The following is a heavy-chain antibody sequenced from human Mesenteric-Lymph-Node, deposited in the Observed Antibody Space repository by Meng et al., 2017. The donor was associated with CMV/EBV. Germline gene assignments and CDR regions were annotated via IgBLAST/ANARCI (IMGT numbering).Heavy chain of an antibody. V-gene: IGHV4-31*02. CDR3: ARSSSSSISWFDP. D-gene: IGHD6-6*01. CDR1: GGSIGRGGYY. CDR2: IYYSGNT. J-gene: IGHJ5*02. Sequence: SGGSIGRGGYYWSWIRQNPGQGLEWIGYIYYSGNTYYNPSLKSRVTISLDTSKNQFSLRLSSVTAADTAVYYCARSSSSSISWFDPWGQGTLVTVSS.